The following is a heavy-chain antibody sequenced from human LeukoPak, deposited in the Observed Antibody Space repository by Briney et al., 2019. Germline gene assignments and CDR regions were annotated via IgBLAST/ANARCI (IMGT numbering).Heavy chain of an antibody. V-gene: IGHV3-53*01. Sequence: GGSLRLSCAASGFTVISNYMSWVRQAPGKGLEWVSVIYSGGSTYYADSVKGRFTISRDNSKNTLYLQMNSLRAEDTAVYYCVGAYCGGDCYSYYYYGMGVWGQGTTVTVSS. CDR3: VGAYCGGDCYSYYYYGMGV. CDR2: IYSGGST. CDR1: GFTVISNY. D-gene: IGHD2-21*02. J-gene: IGHJ6*02.